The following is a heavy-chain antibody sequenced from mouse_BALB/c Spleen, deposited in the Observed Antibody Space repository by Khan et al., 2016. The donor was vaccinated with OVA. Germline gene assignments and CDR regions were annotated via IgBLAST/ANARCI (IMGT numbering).Heavy chain of an antibody. D-gene: IGHD2-12*01. V-gene: IGHV3-2*02. CDR3: ACSLYYSYAYALDY. CDR1: GYSITSNFA. J-gene: IGHJ4*01. Sequence: EVQLQESGPGLVKPSQSLSLTCTVTGYSITSNFAWYWIRQFPGNKLECMGYISFSGYTNYSPSLKSRISITRDTSNNKFFLQLHSVTSEDTATSVCACSLYYSYAYALDYWGQGTSVTVSS. CDR2: ISFSGYT.